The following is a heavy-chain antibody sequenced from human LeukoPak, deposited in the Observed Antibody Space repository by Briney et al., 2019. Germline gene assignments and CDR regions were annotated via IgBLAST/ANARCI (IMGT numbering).Heavy chain of an antibody. CDR1: GGSISSSSYY. D-gene: IGHD1-1*01. Sequence: SETLSLTCTVSGGSISSSSYYWGWIRQHPGKGLEWIGSIYYSGTTYYNPSLKTRVTISVDTSKNQFSLNLSSVTAADTAVYYCATWRTAKTGFDYWGQGTLVTVSS. CDR3: ATWRTAKTGFDY. CDR2: IYYSGTT. J-gene: IGHJ4*02. V-gene: IGHV4-39*01.